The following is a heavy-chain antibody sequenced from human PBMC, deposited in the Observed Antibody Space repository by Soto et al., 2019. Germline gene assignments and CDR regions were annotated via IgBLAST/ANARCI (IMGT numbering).Heavy chain of an antibody. J-gene: IGHJ6*03. CDR2: INTGNGDT. CDR1: GYIFTSHA. V-gene: IGHV1-3*04. Sequence: QVQLMQSGSEVKKPGASVKVSCKASGYIFTSHAIHWVRQAPGQRFEWMGWINTGNGDTKSSQKFAGTATIHRYPSDTPAYHELSCLSAHDTAEYYCARDGRDNEDLFVVTKPVKDPGHYELVDNSYHMDVSGKGTTVTVSS. D-gene: IGHD4-17*01. CDR3: ARDGRDNEDLFVVTKPVKDPGHYELVDNSYHMDV.